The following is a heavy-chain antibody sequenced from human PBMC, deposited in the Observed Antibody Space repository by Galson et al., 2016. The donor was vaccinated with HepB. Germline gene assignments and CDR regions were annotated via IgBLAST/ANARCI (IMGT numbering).Heavy chain of an antibody. D-gene: IGHD6-6*01. Sequence: SVKVSCKASGYTFTDYYIHWLRQAPGQGLEWMGWISPNSGATNYAQKFQDRVTMTRDTSITTAYMELRSLRFDDTAVYYCARGGGGSTSSGYFYHGMDVWGQGTTVTVSS. J-gene: IGHJ6*02. CDR2: ISPNSGAT. CDR3: ARGGGGSTSSGYFYHGMDV. V-gene: IGHV1-2*02. CDR1: GYTFTDYY.